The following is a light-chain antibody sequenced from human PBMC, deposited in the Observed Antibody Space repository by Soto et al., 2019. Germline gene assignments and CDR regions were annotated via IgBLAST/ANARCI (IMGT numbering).Light chain of an antibody. J-gene: IGKJ1*01. CDR3: HQHNNLPPCT. CDR1: QSVSSN. Sequence: EIVMTQSPATLSVSPGERATLSCRASQSVSSNLAWYQQKPRQAPRLLIYGASTRATGIPARFSGSGSGTEFTLTISSLQSEDFAVYYCHQHNNLPPCTFRQGP. V-gene: IGKV3-15*01. CDR2: GAS.